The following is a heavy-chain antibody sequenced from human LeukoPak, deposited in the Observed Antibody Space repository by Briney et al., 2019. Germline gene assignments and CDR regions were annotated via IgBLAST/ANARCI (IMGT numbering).Heavy chain of an antibody. J-gene: IGHJ4*02. CDR1: GGSISSYY. D-gene: IGHD3-10*01. V-gene: IGHV4-59*01. CDR3: ARYYYGSGSSLPVFDY. CDR2: IYYSGST. Sequence: SETLSLTCTVSGGSISSYYWSWTRQPPGKGLEWIGYIYYSGSTNYNPSLKSRVTISVDTSKNEFSLKLSSVTAADTAVYYCARYYYGSGSSLPVFDYWGQGTLVTVSS.